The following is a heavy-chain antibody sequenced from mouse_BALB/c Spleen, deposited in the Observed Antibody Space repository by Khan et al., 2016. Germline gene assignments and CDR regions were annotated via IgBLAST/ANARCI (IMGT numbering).Heavy chain of an antibody. CDR3: ARNSHVRYDEGYVMDY. J-gene: IGHJ4*01. CDR1: GYTFTNYN. D-gene: IGHD2-14*01. Sequence: EVQLQESGPELVKPGASVKISCKASGYTFTNYNMNWVKQSHGKSLEWIGYIYPYTGGTGYNQKFKSKATLTVDDSSSTAYMELRSLTSEDSAVXYYARNSHVRYDEGYVMDYWGQGTSVTVSS. CDR2: IYPYTGGT. V-gene: IGHV1S29*02.